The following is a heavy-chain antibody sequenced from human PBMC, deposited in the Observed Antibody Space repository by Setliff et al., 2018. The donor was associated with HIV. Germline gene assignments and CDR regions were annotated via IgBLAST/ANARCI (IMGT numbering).Heavy chain of an antibody. D-gene: IGHD6-13*01. CDR1: GFTFSTAW. CDR2: IKSKTDGGTT. V-gene: IGHV3-15*01. Sequence: GGSLRLSCAASGFTFSTAWMNWVRQAPGKGLEWVGHIKSKTDGGTTDYAAPVKGRFTISRDDSRKTLYLQMNSLRVEDTAVYYCAKFAPGGHSEIASEGISHFDSWGQGTLVTVSS. CDR3: AKFAPGGHSEIASEGISHFDS. J-gene: IGHJ4*02.